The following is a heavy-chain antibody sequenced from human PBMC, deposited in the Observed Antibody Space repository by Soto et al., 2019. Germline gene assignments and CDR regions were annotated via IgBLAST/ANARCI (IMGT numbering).Heavy chain of an antibody. Sequence: QVQLVKSGAEVKKPESSVNVSCKAPGGTFSTYAISWVRQAPGQGLEWMGGIIPMFGTANYAQRFKDRVTITADESTNPVYMQLSSLRSEDTAVYFCASGIQLWLRRINNGYSGWGQGTLVTVSS. CDR2: IIPMFGTA. D-gene: IGHD5-18*01. V-gene: IGHV1-69*12. CDR1: GGTFSTYA. J-gene: IGHJ4*02. CDR3: ASGIQLWLRRINNGYSG.